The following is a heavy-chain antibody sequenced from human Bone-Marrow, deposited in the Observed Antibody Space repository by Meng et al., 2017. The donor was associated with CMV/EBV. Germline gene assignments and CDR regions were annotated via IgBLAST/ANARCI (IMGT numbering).Heavy chain of an antibody. J-gene: IGHJ6*02. D-gene: IGHD2/OR15-2a*01. CDR1: GFTFSSYW. Sequence: GESLKISCAASGFTFSSYWMSWVRQAPGKGLEWVAVIWYDGSNKYYADSVKGRFTISRDNSKNTLYLQMNSLRAEDTAVYYCAKNSGYGMDVWGQGTTVTVSS. CDR2: IWYDGSNK. V-gene: IGHV3-33*06. CDR3: AKNSGYGMDV.